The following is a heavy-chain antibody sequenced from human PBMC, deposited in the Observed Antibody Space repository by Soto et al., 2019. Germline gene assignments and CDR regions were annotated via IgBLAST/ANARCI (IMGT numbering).Heavy chain of an antibody. CDR1: GFTFSSYS. CDR2: ISSSSSTI. V-gene: IGHV3-48*02. D-gene: IGHD3-22*01. Sequence: EVQLVESGGGLVQPGGSLRLSCAASGFTFSSYSMNWVRQAPGKGLEWVSYISSSSSTIYYADSVKGRFTISRDNAKNSLYLQMNRLRDEDTAVYYCARDYYDSSGYYASLDYWGQGTLVTVSS. CDR3: ARDYYDSSGYYASLDY. J-gene: IGHJ4*02.